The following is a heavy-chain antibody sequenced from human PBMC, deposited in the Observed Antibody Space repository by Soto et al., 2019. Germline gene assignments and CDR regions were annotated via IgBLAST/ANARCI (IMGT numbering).Heavy chain of an antibody. CDR3: ARCPCQHYDILTGYYMEYYYYYMDV. CDR2: ISSSSSYI. V-gene: IGHV3-21*01. J-gene: IGHJ6*03. D-gene: IGHD3-9*01. CDR1: GFTFSSYS. Sequence: GGSLRLSCAASGFTFSSYSMNWVRQAPGKGLEWVSSISSSSSYIYYADSVKGRFTISRDNAKNSLYLQMNSLRAEDTAVYYCARCPCQHYDILTGYYMEYYYYYMDVWGKGTTVTVSS.